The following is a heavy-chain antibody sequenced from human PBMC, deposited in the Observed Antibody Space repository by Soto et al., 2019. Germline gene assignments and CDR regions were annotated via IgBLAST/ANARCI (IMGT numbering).Heavy chain of an antibody. CDR2: ITGTGRTM. Sequence: GSLRLSCAASGFTFSRYEMNWGRQAPGKGLEWVAYITGTGRTMDYADFVQGRFTISGDNANNSLYLQVNNLRAEAAAVYYCVRQEQRTWFNRNQCYSWGQGTRFSVSS. D-gene: IGHD6-25*01. CDR3: VRQEQRTWFNRNQCYS. V-gene: IGHV3-48*03. J-gene: IGHJ4*02. CDR1: GFTFSRYE.